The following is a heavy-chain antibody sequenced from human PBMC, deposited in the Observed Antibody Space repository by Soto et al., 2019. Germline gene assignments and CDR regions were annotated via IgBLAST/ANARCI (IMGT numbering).Heavy chain of an antibody. CDR1: GGSISSSSYY. D-gene: IGHD2-2*01. CDR2: IYYSGST. V-gene: IGHV4-39*01. J-gene: IGHJ4*02. CDR3: ARHGRQYQLLAFDY. Sequence: SETLSLTCTVSGGSISSSSYYWGWIRQPPGKGLEWIGSIYYSGSTYYNPSLKSRVTISVDTSKNQFSLKLSSVTAADTAVYYCARHGRQYQLLAFDYWGQGTLVTVSS.